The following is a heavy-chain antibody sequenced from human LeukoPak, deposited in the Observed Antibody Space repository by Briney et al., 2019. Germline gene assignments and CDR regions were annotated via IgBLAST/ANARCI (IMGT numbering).Heavy chain of an antibody. V-gene: IGHV3-48*01. CDR2: ISAGSSNT. Sequence: GGSLRLSCSASGFIFDSYGMNWVRQAPGSGLQRVAYISAGSSNTFYADSVKGRFTISRDDADNSLHLQMNSLSAEDTAVYYCARSAVQANTPFYFDFWGQGALVTVSS. J-gene: IGHJ4*02. CDR1: GFIFDSYG. D-gene: IGHD1-26*01. CDR3: ARSAVQANTPFYFDF.